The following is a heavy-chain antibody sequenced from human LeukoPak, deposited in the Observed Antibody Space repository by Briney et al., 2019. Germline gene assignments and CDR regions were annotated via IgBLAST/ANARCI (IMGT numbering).Heavy chain of an antibody. CDR2: IPYDGSNK. Sequence: GGSLRLSCAASGFTFSTYGMHWVRQAPGKGLEWVAFIPYDGSNKYYADSVKGRFTISRDNSKNTLYLQMNSLRAEDTAVYYCAKRTSNNWGKGDFDYWGQGTLVTVSP. V-gene: IGHV3-30*02. CDR3: AKRTSNNWGKGDFDY. D-gene: IGHD3-16*01. CDR1: GFTFSTYG. J-gene: IGHJ4*01.